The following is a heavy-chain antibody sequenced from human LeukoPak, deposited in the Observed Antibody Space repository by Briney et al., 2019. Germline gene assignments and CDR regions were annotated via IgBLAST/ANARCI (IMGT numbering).Heavy chain of an antibody. J-gene: IGHJ4*02. CDR2: INPNSGGT. CDR3: ARDHATGGPLPDY. V-gene: IGHV1-2*02. D-gene: IGHD2-8*02. Sequence: ASVKVSYKPSGYTFTGYYMHWVRQAPGQGLEWMGWINPNSGGTNYAQKFQGRVTMTRDTSISTAYMELSRLRSDDTAVYYCARDHATGGPLPDYWGQGTLVTVSS. CDR1: GYTFTGYY.